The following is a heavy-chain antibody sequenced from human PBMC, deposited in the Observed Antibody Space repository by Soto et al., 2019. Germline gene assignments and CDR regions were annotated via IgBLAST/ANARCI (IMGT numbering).Heavy chain of an antibody. V-gene: IGHV1-18*01. Sequence: QVQLVQSRGEVKKPGASVKVSCKTSGYSSTTYGISWVRQAPGQGLEWMGWISGYNGNTNYAQKLKGRLTMTTDTSTSTASMELRSLTSDDTAVYYCAREGPAPYYYYGMNVSRQGSTVTLSS. J-gene: IGHJ6*02. CDR2: ISGYNGNT. CDR1: GYSSTTYG. CDR3: AREGPAPYYYYGMNV.